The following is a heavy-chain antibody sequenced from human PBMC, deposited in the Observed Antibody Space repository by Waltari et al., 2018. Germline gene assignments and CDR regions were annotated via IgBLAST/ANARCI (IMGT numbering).Heavy chain of an antibody. D-gene: IGHD3-16*01. CDR1: GYTFTGYY. CDR2: INPNSGGT. CDR3: ARARLSPSSLDY. V-gene: IGHV1-2*06. J-gene: IGHJ4*02. Sequence: QVQLVQSGAEVKKPGASVKVSCKASGYTFTGYYMHWVRQAPGQGLEWMGRINPNSGGTNYAQKFQGRVTITTDESTSTAYMELSSLRSEDTAVYYCARARLSPSSLDYWGQGTLVTVSS.